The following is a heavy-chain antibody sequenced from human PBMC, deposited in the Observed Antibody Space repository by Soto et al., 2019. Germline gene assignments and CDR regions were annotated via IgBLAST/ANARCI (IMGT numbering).Heavy chain of an antibody. CDR2: ISGSGGST. J-gene: IGHJ4*02. CDR1: GLTFSSYA. CDR3: ASFDIVVVVAATSGGIFDY. Sequence: LRLSCAASGLTFSSYAMSWVRQAPGKGLEWVSAISGSGGSTYYADSVKGRFTISRDNSKNTLYLQMNSLRAEDTAVYYCASFDIVVVVAATSGGIFDYWGQGTLVTVSS. D-gene: IGHD2-15*01. V-gene: IGHV3-23*01.